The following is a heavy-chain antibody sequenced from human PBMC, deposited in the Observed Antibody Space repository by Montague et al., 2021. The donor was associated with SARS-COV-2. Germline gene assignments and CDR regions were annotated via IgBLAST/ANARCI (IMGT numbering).Heavy chain of an antibody. CDR2: ITPRSDVI. J-gene: IGHJ4*02. Sequence: SLRLSCAASGISFSSPSLNWVRQAPGKGLEWLSFITPRSDVIHYADSVRVRFTISRDNTKNSLYLQMDSLRDDDTAVYYCARQTGMAALDYWGQGTLVTVSS. V-gene: IGHV3-48*02. CDR3: ARQTGMAALDY. CDR1: GISFSSPS. D-gene: IGHD6-13*01.